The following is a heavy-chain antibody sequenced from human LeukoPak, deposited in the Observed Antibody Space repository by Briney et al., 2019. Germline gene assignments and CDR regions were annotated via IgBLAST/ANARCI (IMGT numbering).Heavy chain of an antibody. CDR1: GDSISRYQ. CDR2: IYDTGST. V-gene: IGHV4-59*01. D-gene: IGHD6-19*01. CDR3: ARDSAWSYFDY. Sequence: SETLSLTCTVSGDSISRYQWTWIRQPPGKGLEWIGYIYDTGSTNHNPSLKSRVAISVDTSKNQFSLKLSSVPAADTAVYYCARDSAWSYFDYWGQGTLVTVSS. J-gene: IGHJ4*02.